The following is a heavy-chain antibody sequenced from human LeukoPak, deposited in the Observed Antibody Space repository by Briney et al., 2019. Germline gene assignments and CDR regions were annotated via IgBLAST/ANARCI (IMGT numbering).Heavy chain of an antibody. J-gene: IGHJ4*02. Sequence: GESLKISCKGYGYSFTNYWIGWVRQMPGKGLEWMGIIYPSDSDTTYSPSLQGQVTISADKSISTAYLQWSSLKASDTAMYYCARRELGILYYFDYWGQGALVTVSS. CDR2: IYPSDSDT. V-gene: IGHV5-51*01. CDR3: ARRELGILYYFDY. D-gene: IGHD7-27*01. CDR1: GYSFTNYW.